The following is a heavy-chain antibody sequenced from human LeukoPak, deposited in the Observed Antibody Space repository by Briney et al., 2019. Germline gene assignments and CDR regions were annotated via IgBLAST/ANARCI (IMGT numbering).Heavy chain of an antibody. D-gene: IGHD3-22*01. Sequence: ATVKVSCKASGYTFTSYDINWVRQATGQGLEWMGWMNPNSGNTGYAQKFQGRVTMTRNTSISTAYMELSSLRSEDTAVYYCARSYYYDSGFDYWGQGTLVTVSS. CDR3: ARSYYYDSGFDY. CDR2: MNPNSGNT. V-gene: IGHV1-8*01. CDR1: GYTFTSYD. J-gene: IGHJ4*02.